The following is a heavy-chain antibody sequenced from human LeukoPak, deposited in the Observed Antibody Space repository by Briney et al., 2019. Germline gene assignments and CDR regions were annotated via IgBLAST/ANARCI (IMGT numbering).Heavy chain of an antibody. CDR3: ARVSRGDSAAGDY. J-gene: IGHJ4*02. Sequence: SETLSLTCTVSSGSISNYYWSWIRQPPGKGLEWIGYIYYSGSTNYNPSLKSRLTISIDMSKNQFSLKLSSVTAADTAVYYCARVSRGDSAAGDYWGQGTLVTVSS. V-gene: IGHV4-59*01. CDR2: IYYSGST. CDR1: SGSISNYY. D-gene: IGHD6-25*01.